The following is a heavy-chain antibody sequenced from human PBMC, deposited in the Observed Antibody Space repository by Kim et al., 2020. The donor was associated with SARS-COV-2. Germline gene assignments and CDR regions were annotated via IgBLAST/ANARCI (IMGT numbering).Heavy chain of an antibody. J-gene: IGHJ5*02. Sequence: GGSLRLSCAVSGFTFSNYDMHWVRQATGESLEWVSGIGTTGDTYYGVSVKGRFTISRENAKSSLYLQMNNLRAGDTAMYYCTRGDSTGWSSWGQGTLVTVSS. CDR1: GFTFSNYD. CDR2: IGTTGDT. V-gene: IGHV3-13*04. CDR3: TRGDSTGWSS. D-gene: IGHD6-19*01.